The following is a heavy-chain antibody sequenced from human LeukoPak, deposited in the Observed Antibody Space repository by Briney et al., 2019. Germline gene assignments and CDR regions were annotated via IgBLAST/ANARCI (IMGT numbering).Heavy chain of an antibody. CDR2: INPSGGST. CDR1: GYSFTTYA. J-gene: IGHJ6*03. V-gene: IGHV1-46*01. CDR3: ARIYYYYYYMDV. D-gene: IGHD5-18*01. Sequence: GASVKVSCKASGYSFTTYAMNWLRQAPGQGLEWMGIINPSGGSTSYAQKFQGRVTMTTDTSTSTAYMELRSLRSDDTAVYYCARIYYYYYYMDVWGKGTTVTVSS.